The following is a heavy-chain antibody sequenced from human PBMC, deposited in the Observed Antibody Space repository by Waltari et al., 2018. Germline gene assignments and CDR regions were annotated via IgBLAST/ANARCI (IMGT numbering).Heavy chain of an antibody. V-gene: IGHV4-34*01. D-gene: IGHD3-3*01. CDR3: ARAYNDFWSGYYRSYGMDV. Sequence: QVQLQQWGAGLLKPSETLSLTCAVYGGSFSGYYWSWIRQPPGKGLEWIGEINHSGSTNDNPSLKSRVTISVDTSKNQFSLKRSSVTAADTAVYYCARAYNDFWSGYYRSYGMDVWGQGTTVTVSS. J-gene: IGHJ6*02. CDR1: GGSFSGYY. CDR2: INHSGST.